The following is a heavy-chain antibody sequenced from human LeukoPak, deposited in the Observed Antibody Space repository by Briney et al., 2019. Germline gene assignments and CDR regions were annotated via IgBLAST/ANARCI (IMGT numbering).Heavy chain of an antibody. CDR3: XXXXXXXXXXXXXTTTWYDAFDI. CDR2: ISGSGGST. J-gene: IGHJ3*02. CDR1: GFTFSSYA. Sequence: GGSLRLSCAASGFTFSSYAMSWVRQAPGKGLEWVSAISGSGGSTYYADSVKGRFTISRDNSKNTLYLQMNSLRAEDTAVYYCXXXXXXXXXXXXXTTTWYDAFDIWGQGTMVTVSS. V-gene: IGHV3-23*01. D-gene: IGHD1-1*01.